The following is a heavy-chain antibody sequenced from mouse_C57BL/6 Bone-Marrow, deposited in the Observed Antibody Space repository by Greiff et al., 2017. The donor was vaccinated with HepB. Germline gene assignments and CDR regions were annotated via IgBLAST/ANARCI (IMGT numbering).Heavy chain of an antibody. CDR2: IHPNSGST. CDR1: GYTFTSYW. V-gene: IGHV1-64*01. Sequence: QVQLQQPGAELVKPGASVKSSCKASGYTFTSYWMHRVKQRPGQGLEWIGMIHPNSGSTNYNEKLKGKATLTVDKSSSTAYMQLSSLTSEDSAVYYCTRRGIYDYALYYWGQGTTLTVSS. J-gene: IGHJ2*01. CDR3: TRRGIYDYALYY. D-gene: IGHD2-4*01.